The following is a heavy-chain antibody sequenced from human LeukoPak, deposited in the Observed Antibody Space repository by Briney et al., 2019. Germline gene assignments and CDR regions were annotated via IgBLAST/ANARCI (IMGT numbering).Heavy chain of an antibody. CDR3: ARARCSGGSCYLRNYYGMDV. CDR1: GGSFSGYY. V-gene: IGHV4-34*01. CDR2: INHSGST. Sequence: SETLSLTCAVYGGSFSGYYWSWIRQPPGKGLGWIGEINHSGSTNYNPSLKSRVTISVDTSKNQFSLKLSSVTAADTAVYYCARARCSGGSCYLRNYYGMDVWGQGTTVTVSS. J-gene: IGHJ6*02. D-gene: IGHD2-15*01.